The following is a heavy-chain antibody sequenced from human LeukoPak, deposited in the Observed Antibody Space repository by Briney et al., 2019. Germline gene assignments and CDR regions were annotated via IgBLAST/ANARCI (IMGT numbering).Heavy chain of an antibody. V-gene: IGHV3-21*01. CDR3: ARDGGNFDAFDI. CDR2: ISSSSSYI. Sequence: GGSLRLSCAASGFIFSSYSMNWVRQAPGKGLEWVSCISSSSSYIYYPDSVKGRFTISRDNAKNSLYLQMNSLRAEDTAVYYCARDGGNFDAFDIWGQGTMVTVSS. D-gene: IGHD1-7*01. CDR1: GFIFSSYS. J-gene: IGHJ3*02.